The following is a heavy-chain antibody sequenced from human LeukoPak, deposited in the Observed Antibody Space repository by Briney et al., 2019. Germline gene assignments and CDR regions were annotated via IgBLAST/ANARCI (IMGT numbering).Heavy chain of an antibody. CDR2: IYSGGRR. V-gene: IGHV3-53*01. J-gene: IGHJ4*02. Sequence: GGSLRLSCAAPGFTVSGNYMSWVRQAPGKGLEWVSSIYSGGRRDYAVSVEGRFTISTDNFKNTLFLQMTSLRAEDTAVYYCARAKTWNYTPYYFDSWGQGTLVTVSS. CDR1: GFTVSGNY. D-gene: IGHD1-7*01. CDR3: ARAKTWNYTPYYFDS.